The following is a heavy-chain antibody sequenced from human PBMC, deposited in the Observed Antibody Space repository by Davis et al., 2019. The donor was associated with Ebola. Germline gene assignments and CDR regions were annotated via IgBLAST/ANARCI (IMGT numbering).Heavy chain of an antibody. V-gene: IGHV5-10-1*01. CDR1: GYSFTNYW. CDR2: IYPTDSDI. Sequence: PGGSLRLSCKGSGYSFTNYWIGWVRQMPGKGLEWMGIIYPTDSDINYSPSFQGHVTISADKSISTAYLQWSSLKASDTAMYYCARLSGSGRQNWFDPWGQGTLVTVSS. D-gene: IGHD3-10*01. CDR3: ARLSGSGRQNWFDP. J-gene: IGHJ5*02.